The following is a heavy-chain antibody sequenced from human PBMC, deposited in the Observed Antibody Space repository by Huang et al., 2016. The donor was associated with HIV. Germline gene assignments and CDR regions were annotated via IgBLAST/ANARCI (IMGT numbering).Heavy chain of an antibody. V-gene: IGHV4-34*02. J-gene: IGHJ3*02. CDR3: VRCPGYYFEPSRYFDAFDI. CDR2: IKHIGTP. Sequence: VQLQQWGASLLKPSETLSLTCAVSGGTFTGYFWGWVRQVPGKGLEWIAEIKHIGTPSYNPSLKSRVSMSVDVSNNQFALSLKSVTAADTAVYFCVRCPGYYFEPSRYFDAFDIWGPGTMVTVS. CDR1: GGTFTGYF. D-gene: IGHD3-22*01.